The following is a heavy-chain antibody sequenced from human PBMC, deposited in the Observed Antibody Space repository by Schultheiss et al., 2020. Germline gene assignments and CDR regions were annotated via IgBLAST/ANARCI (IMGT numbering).Heavy chain of an antibody. CDR3: ATEDY. CDR1: GVTFSTYW. V-gene: IGHV3-74*03. Sequence: GGSLRLSCAASGVTFSTYWMHWVRQVSGKGLVWVSRINTDGSRTMYADSVKGRFTISRDNAKNSLYLQMNSLRAEDTALYHCATEDYWGQGTLVTVSS. CDR2: INTDGSRT. J-gene: IGHJ4*02.